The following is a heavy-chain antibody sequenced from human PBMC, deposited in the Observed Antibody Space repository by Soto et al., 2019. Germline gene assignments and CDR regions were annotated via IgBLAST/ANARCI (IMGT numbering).Heavy chain of an antibody. CDR2: ISWDGGST. CDR3: AKDISRITMIVVGNRFYGMDV. D-gene: IGHD3-22*01. Sequence: GGSLRLSCAASGFTFDDYAMHWVRQAPGKGLEWVSLISWDGGSTYYADSVKGRFTISRDNSKNSLYLQMNSLRAEDTALYYCAKDISRITMIVVGNRFYGMDVWGQGTTVTV. J-gene: IGHJ6*02. V-gene: IGHV3-43D*04. CDR1: GFTFDDYA.